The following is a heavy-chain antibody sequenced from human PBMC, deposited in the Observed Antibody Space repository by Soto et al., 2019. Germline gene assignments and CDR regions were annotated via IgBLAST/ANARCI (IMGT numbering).Heavy chain of an antibody. CDR3: ARSFEFRYYYYGMDV. V-gene: IGHV4-31*03. D-gene: IGHD3-10*01. Sequence: SETLSLTCTVSGGSISSGGYYWSWIRQHPGKGLEWIGYIYYSGSTYYNPSLKSRVTISVDTSKNQFSLKLSSVTAADTAVYYCARSFEFRYYYYGMDVWGQGTTVTVSS. CDR1: GGSISSGGYY. CDR2: IYYSGST. J-gene: IGHJ6*02.